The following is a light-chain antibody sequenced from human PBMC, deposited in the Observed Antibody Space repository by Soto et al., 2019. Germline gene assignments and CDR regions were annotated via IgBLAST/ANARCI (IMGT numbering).Light chain of an antibody. Sequence: EIVLTQFPGTLSLSPGERATLSCRASQSVSSNYLAWYQQKPGQAPRLLIYGASSRATGIPDRFSGSGSGTDFTLTISRLEPEDFAVYYCQQYGSSSWKFGQGTKVDIK. J-gene: IGKJ1*01. CDR2: GAS. V-gene: IGKV3-20*01. CDR3: QQYGSSSWK. CDR1: QSVSSNY.